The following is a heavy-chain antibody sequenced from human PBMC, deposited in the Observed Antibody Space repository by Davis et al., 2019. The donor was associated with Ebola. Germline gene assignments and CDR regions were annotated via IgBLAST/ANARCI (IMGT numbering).Heavy chain of an antibody. J-gene: IGHJ4*02. D-gene: IGHD3-10*02. V-gene: IGHV1-3*01. CDR3: ARMLWSGYYFDY. CDR2: INAGNGNT. CDR1: VYTFTSYA. Sequence: ASVKVSCKASVYTFTSYAMHWVRQAPGQRLEWMGWINAGNGNTKYSQKFQGRVTITRDTSASTAYMELSSLRSEDTAVYYCARMLWSGYYFDYWGQGTLVTVSS.